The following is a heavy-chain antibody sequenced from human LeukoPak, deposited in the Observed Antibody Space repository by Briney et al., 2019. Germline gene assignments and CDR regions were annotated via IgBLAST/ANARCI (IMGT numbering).Heavy chain of an antibody. D-gene: IGHD3-10*01. Sequence: PGGSLRLSCAASGFTFSSYEMNWVRQAPGKGLEWVSYISSSGSTIYYADSVKGRFTISRDNAKNSLYLQMNSLRAEDTAVYYCARDRPTYYYGSGRPNNCGMDVWGQGTTVTVSS. CDR1: GFTFSSYE. V-gene: IGHV3-48*03. CDR3: ARDRPTYYYGSGRPNNCGMDV. CDR2: ISSSGSTI. J-gene: IGHJ6*02.